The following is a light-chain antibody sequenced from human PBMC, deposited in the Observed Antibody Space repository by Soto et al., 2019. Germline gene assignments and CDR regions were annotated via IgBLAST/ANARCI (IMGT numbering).Light chain of an antibody. CDR1: QIVRSNY. CDR2: GVF. J-gene: IGKJ2*01. V-gene: IGKV3-20*01. CDR3: QHYDGSPRT. Sequence: ETVLTQSPGTVSLYPGERATLSCTTSQIVRSNYLAWYQQKPGQAPRLVVYGVFHRATGIPDRFSGSGSGTDFTLTISGREPEDSAVYYCQHYDGSPRTFGQGTKLEI.